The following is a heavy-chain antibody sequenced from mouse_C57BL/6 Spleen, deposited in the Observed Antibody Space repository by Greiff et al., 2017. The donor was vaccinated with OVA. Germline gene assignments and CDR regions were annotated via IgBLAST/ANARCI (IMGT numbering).Heavy chain of an antibody. Sequence: EVKLVESGGGLVQPGGSMKLSCVASGFTFSNYWMNWVRQSPEKGLEWVAQIRLKSDNYATHYAESVKGRFTISRDDSKSSVYLQMNNLRAEDTGIYYCTISWYFDVWGTGTTVTVSS. CDR3: TISWYFDV. V-gene: IGHV6-3*01. CDR2: IRLKSDNYAT. J-gene: IGHJ1*03. CDR1: GFTFSNYW.